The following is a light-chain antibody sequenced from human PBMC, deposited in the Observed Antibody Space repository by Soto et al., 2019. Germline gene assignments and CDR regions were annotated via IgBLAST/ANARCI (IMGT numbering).Light chain of an antibody. CDR3: QQYGSSPLLT. CDR1: QSVSSSY. CDR2: GAS. Sequence: EIVLTQSPGTLSLSPGERATLSCRASQSVSSSYLAWYQQKLGQAPRLLIYGASSRATGIPDRFSGSGSGTDFTRNISRLETADFAVYYWQQYGSSPLLTFGGGTKVEIK. J-gene: IGKJ4*01. V-gene: IGKV3-20*01.